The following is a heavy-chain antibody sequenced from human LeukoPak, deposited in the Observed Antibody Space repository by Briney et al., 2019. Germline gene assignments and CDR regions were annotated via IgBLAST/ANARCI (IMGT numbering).Heavy chain of an antibody. Sequence: PSETLSLTCTVSGGSINNYWSWIRQPPGKGLEWIGYIFYSGSTNYNPSLQSRVTISVDRSKNQFSLKLSSVAAADTAVYYCASCCSSTSCSSFDYWGQGTLVTVSS. CDR3: ASCCSSTSCSSFDY. D-gene: IGHD2-2*01. CDR1: GGSINNY. V-gene: IGHV4-59*12. CDR2: IFYSGST. J-gene: IGHJ4*02.